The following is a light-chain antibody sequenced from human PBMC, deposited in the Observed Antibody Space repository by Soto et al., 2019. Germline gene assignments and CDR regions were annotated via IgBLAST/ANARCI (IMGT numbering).Light chain of an antibody. CDR3: QHYKSVPWT. CDR2: DAS. J-gene: IGKJ1*01. Sequence: QSIDSWLAWYQQKPGKAPKFLMYDASNLESGVPSRFSGSGSETEFTLTISSLQPDDISIYYCQHYKSVPWTFGQETKV. CDR1: QSIDSW. V-gene: IGKV1-5*03.